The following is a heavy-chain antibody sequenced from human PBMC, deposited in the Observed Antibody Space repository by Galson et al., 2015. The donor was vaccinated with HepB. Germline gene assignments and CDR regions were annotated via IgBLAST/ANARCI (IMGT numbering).Heavy chain of an antibody. CDR1: GGTFSSYT. CDR3: ANVDTATRRGAFDI. CDR2: IIPILGIA. Sequence: SVKVSCKASGGTFSSYTISWVRQAPGQGLEWMGRIIPILGIANYAQKFQGIVTITADKSTSTAYMELSSLRSEDTAVYYCANVDTATRRGAFDIWGQGTMVTVSS. D-gene: IGHD5-18*01. J-gene: IGHJ3*02. V-gene: IGHV1-69*02.